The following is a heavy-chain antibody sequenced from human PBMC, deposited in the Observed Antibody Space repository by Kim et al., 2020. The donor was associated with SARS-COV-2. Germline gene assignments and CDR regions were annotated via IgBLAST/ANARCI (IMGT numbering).Heavy chain of an antibody. D-gene: IGHD6-13*01. V-gene: IGHV3-13*01. J-gene: IGHJ6*02. CDR1: GFTFSSYD. CDR2: IGTAGDT. CDR3: ARDLGRRAGYSSRYYYYYGMDV. Sequence: GGSLRLSCAASGFTFSSYDMHWVRQATGKGLEWVSAIGTAGDTYYPGSVKGRFTISRENAKNSLYLQMNSLRAGDTAVYYCARDLGRRAGYSSRYYYYYGMDVWGQWTTVTVSS.